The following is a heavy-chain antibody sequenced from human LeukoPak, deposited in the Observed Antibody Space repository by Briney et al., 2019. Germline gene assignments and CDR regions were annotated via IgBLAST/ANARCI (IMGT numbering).Heavy chain of an antibody. CDR3: VRSPTYYNMDV. V-gene: IGHV3-30*03. J-gene: IGHJ6*03. Sequence: GGSLRLSCAASGFTFSNDVIHWVRQAPGKGLEWLAVISYDGTNKYYADTVKGRFTISRDHSQSTVDLQMNTLRGADTAVYYCVRSPTYYNMDVWGKGTTVTVSS. CDR2: ISYDGTNK. CDR1: GFTFSNDV.